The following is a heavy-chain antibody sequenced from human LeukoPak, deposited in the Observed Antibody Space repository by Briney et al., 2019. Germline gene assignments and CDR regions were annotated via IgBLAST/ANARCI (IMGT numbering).Heavy chain of an antibody. Sequence: PSETLSLTCTVSGDSITPYYWSWIRQSPGGSLEYIGFISGTGTTNYNPSLRGRVSISVDTSKSQFSLKLKSVTAADSAIYYCTRTFTGAHYYYIPVWGAGTTVTVSS. V-gene: IGHV4-59*08. J-gene: IGHJ6*03. CDR3: TRTFTGAHYYYIPV. CDR1: GDSITPYY. D-gene: IGHD7-27*01. CDR2: ISGTGTT.